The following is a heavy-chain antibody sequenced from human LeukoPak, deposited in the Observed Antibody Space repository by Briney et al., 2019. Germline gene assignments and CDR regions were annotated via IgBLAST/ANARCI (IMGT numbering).Heavy chain of an antibody. CDR1: GYTFTSYA. J-gene: IGHJ3*02. D-gene: IGHD1-20*01. V-gene: IGHV1-3*01. CDR2: INAGNGNT. Sequence: GASVKVSCKASGYTFTSYAMHWVRQAPGQRLEWMGWINAGNGNTKYSQKFQGRVTITRDTSASTAYMELSSLRSEDTAVYYCARDRITGTAEESDAFDIWGQGTMVTVSS. CDR3: ARDRITGTAEESDAFDI.